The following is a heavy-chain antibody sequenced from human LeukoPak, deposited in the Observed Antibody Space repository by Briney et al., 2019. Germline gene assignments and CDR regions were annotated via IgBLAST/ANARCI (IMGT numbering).Heavy chain of an antibody. D-gene: IGHD2-2*01. CDR2: INHSGST. CDR1: GGSFSGYY. CDR3: ARDLVVPAIYYYYGMDV. J-gene: IGHJ6*02. Sequence: SETLSLTCTVSGGSFSGYYCTWIRQPPGKGLEWIGEINHSGSTNYNPSLKSRVTISVDTSKNQFSLKLSSVTAADTAVYYCARDLVVPAIYYYYGMDVWGQGTTVTVSS. V-gene: IGHV4-34*01.